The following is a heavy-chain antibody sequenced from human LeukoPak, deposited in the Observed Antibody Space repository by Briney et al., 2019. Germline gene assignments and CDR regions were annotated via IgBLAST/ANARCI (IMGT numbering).Heavy chain of an antibody. J-gene: IGHJ4*02. Sequence: ASVKVSCKASGYAVTGYYIQWVRQAPGQGLEWMGWINANSVGTKYAQKFKGRVTMTRDTSISTAYMELSRLRSDDTAVYYCARDRGDGSARYWGQGTLVTVSS. V-gene: IGHV1-2*02. CDR2: INANSVGT. CDR3: ARDRGDGSARY. CDR1: GYAVTGYY. D-gene: IGHD5-24*01.